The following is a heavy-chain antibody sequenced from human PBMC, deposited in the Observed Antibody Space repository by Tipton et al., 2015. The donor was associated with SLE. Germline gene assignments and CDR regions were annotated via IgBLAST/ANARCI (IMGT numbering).Heavy chain of an antibody. J-gene: IGHJ4*02. D-gene: IGHD6-13*01. V-gene: IGHV4-39*01. CDR1: GGSINRGDYY. CDR3: AGRSLSAVPK. CDR2: FYDGGST. Sequence: TLSLTCTVSGGSINRGDYYWVWIRQPPGKGLEWIGSFYDGGSTYYNPSLKSRVAISADTSKNHFSLNVGSVTAADTAIYYCAGRSLSAVPKWGQGTLVTVSS.